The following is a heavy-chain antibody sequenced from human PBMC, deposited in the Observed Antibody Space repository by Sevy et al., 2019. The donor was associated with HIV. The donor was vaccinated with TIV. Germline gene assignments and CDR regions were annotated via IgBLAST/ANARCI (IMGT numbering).Heavy chain of an antibody. J-gene: IGHJ4*02. D-gene: IGHD6-19*01. CDR2: ISSSSSTI. V-gene: IGHV3-48*02. Sequence: GGSLRLSCAASGFTFSSYSMNWVRQAPGKGLEWVSYISSSSSTIYYADSVKGRFTISRDNAKNSLYLQMNSLRDEDTAVYYCARDKKYSSGWGYFVYWGQGTLVTVSS. CDR3: ARDKKYSSGWGYFVY. CDR1: GFTFSSYS.